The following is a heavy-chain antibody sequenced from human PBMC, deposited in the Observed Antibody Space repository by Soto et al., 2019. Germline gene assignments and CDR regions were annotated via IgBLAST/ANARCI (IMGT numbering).Heavy chain of an antibody. D-gene: IGHD3-22*01. CDR1: GFTFSSYA. Sequence: GGSLRLSCAASGFTFSSYAMSWVRQAPGKGLEWVSAISGSGGSTYYADSVKGRFTISRDNSKNTLYLQMNSLRAEDTAVYYCAREPHYYDSSGYDYWGQGTLVTVSS. V-gene: IGHV3-23*01. CDR2: ISGSGGST. J-gene: IGHJ4*02. CDR3: AREPHYYDSSGYDY.